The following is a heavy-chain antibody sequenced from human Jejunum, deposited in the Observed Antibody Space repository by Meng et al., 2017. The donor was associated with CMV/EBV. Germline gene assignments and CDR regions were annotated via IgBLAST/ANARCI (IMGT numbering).Heavy chain of an antibody. V-gene: IGHV3-15*01. J-gene: IGHJ4*02. CDR3: TTDGGIGPRPIFDS. D-gene: IGHD6-6*01. CDR2: NKSNADGGTT. CDR1: GGTFKKGW. Sequence: GGTFKKGWSSWDRQAPGKGLEWVGRNKSNADGGTTDIAAPVKGRLTISRDDSKNTVYLRMNSLKIGDTAMYYCTTDGGIGPRPIFDSWGQGTLVTVSS.